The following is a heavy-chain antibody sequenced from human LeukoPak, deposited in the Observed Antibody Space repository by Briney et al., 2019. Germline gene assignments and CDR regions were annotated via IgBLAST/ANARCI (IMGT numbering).Heavy chain of an antibody. J-gene: IGHJ5*02. CDR1: GYTFTIYG. CDR2: ISAYNGNT. D-gene: IGHD3-9*01. CDR3: ARDNDILTGYYGWFDP. Sequence: AASVKVSCKASGYTFTIYGISWVRQAPGQGLEWMGWISAYNGNTNYAQKLQGRVTMTTDTSTSTAYMELRSLRSDDTAVYYCARDNDILTGYYGWFDPWGQGTLVTVSS. V-gene: IGHV1-18*01.